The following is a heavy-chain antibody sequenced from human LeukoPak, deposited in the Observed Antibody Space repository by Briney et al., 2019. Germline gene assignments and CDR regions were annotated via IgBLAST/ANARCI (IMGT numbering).Heavy chain of an antibody. CDR2: INPTGGRT. CDR3: TRTQYDSSGNFYFDN. J-gene: IGHJ4*02. CDR1: GYRFSSYY. V-gene: IGHV1-46*01. D-gene: IGHD3-22*01. Sequence: ASVKVSCKASGYRFSSYYIHWVRQAPGEGLEWMGMINPTGGRTRYAQGFQGRVTMARDTSTSTVDMELSSLKSEDTAVYYCTRTQYDSSGNFYFDNWGQGTLVTVSS.